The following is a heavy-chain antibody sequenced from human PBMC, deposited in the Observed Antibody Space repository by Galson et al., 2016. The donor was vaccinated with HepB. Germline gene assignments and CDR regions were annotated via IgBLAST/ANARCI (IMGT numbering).Heavy chain of an antibody. CDR2: TYFRSRWYK. J-gene: IGHJ4*02. D-gene: IGHD5-12*01. CDR3: ARGTGSGTAFDY. V-gene: IGHV6-1*01. Sequence: CAISGDSVSRNSAAWFWIRRSPSRGLEWLGRTYFRSRWYKDYAVSVKSRMTITPDTSKNQFSLQLNSVTPEDTAVYYCARGTGSGTAFDYWGQGILVTVSS. CDR1: GDSVSRNSAA.